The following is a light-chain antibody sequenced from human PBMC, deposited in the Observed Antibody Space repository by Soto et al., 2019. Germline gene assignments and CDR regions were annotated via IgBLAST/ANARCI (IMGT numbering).Light chain of an antibody. V-gene: IGKV1-39*01. CDR2: TAS. J-gene: IGKJ4*01. Sequence: IQMTQSTSYLSASVGDRVTITCRASQSISRNLNWYQQKPGKAPELLIYTASNLQSGVPSRFSGSGSGTDFCLTISSLQPEDSAVYYCQQSHSSPLSFGGGTKVEFK. CDR3: QQSHSSPLS. CDR1: QSISRN.